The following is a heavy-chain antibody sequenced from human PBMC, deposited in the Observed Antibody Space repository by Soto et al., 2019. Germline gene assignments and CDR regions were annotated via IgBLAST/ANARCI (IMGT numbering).Heavy chain of an antibody. Sequence: GSGPTLVNPTQTLTLACSFSGFSLSSSDVGVGWIRQPPGKVLEWLALIYWDDDKRYSPSLKSRLTITKDTSRNQVVLTVTNLDPVDTATYYCVRASGGGNSAYFDYWGQGTLVTVSS. CDR3: VRASGGGNSAYFDY. CDR1: GFSLSSSDVG. J-gene: IGHJ4*02. D-gene: IGHD2-21*02. CDR2: IYWDDDK. V-gene: IGHV2-5*02.